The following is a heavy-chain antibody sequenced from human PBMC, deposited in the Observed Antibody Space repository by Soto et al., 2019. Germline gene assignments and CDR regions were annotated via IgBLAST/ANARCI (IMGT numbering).Heavy chain of an antibody. CDR1: GYTFISYI. Sequence: ASGKGDLKASGYTFISYITPRGRHAPGQGLEWRGIINPSGGSTSHAQKLQGTVTMPKDTSTSTVYMELSSLRSEDTAVYYCARGYSSGWYYFDYWG. J-gene: IGHJ4*01. CDR2: INPSGGST. V-gene: IGHV1-46*01. D-gene: IGHD6-19*01. CDR3: ARGYSSGWYYFDY.